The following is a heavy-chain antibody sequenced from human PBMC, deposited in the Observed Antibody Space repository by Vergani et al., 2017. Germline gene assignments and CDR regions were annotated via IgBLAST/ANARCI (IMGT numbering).Heavy chain of an antibody. V-gene: IGHV4-59*01. Sequence: QVQLQESGPGLVKPSETLSLTCTVSGGSISSYYWSWIRQPPGTGLEWIGYIYYSGSTNYNPSLKSRVTISVDTSKNQFSLKLSSVTAADTAVYYCARVVVVPAAIHYYYYYYMDVWGKGTTVTVSS. J-gene: IGHJ6*03. CDR1: GGSISSYY. D-gene: IGHD2-2*01. CDR3: ARVVVVPAAIHYYYYYYMDV. CDR2: IYYSGST.